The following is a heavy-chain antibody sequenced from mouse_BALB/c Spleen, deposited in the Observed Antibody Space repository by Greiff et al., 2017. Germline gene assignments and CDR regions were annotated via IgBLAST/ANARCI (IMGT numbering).Heavy chain of an antibody. D-gene: IGHD1-1*01. V-gene: IGHV1-31*01. J-gene: IGHJ2*01. CDR1: GYSFTGYY. Sequence: VQLQQSGPELVKPGASVKISCKASGYSFTGYYMHWVKQSHVKSLEWIGRINPYNGATSYNQNFKDKASLTVDKSSSTAYMELHSLTSEDSAVYYCARGGFTTVVFDYWGQGTTLTVSS. CDR3: ARGGFTTVVFDY. CDR2: INPYNGAT.